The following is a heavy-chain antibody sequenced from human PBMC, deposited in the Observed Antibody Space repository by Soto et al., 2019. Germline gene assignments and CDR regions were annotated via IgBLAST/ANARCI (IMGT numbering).Heavy chain of an antibody. CDR2: IYHSGST. Sequence: PSETLSLTCTVSGGSISSTSYYWVWIRQPPGKGLEWIGEIYHSGSTNYKTSLKSRVTISVDKSKNQFSLKLSSVTAADTAVYYCVRVGNYDILTGFPYYFDYWGQGTLVTVSS. CDR3: VRVGNYDILTGFPYYFDY. V-gene: IGHV4-39*07. CDR1: GGSISSTSYY. D-gene: IGHD3-9*01. J-gene: IGHJ4*02.